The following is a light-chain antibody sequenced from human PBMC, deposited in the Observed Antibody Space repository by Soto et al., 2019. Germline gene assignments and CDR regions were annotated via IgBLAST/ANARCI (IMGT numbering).Light chain of an antibody. CDR3: QQCGTSLRT. V-gene: IGKV3-20*01. CDR1: QSVSSSY. J-gene: IGKJ1*01. CDR2: GAS. Sequence: VLTQSPGTLSLSPGERATLSCRASQSVSSSYLAWYQQKPGQAPRLLIYGASSRPTGIPDRFSGSGSGTDFTLTISRLEPEDFAVYYCQQCGTSLRTFGQGTKVEIK.